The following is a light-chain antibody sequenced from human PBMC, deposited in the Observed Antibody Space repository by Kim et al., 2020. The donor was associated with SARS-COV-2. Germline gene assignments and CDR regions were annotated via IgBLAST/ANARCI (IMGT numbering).Light chain of an antibody. Sequence: GQKVSITCSGSSSNIGGDTVTWYQQVPGTAPKLLIYNDNQRPSGVPDRFSGSKSGSSATLAISGLQSEDEADYYCAAWDDNVKGPVFGGGTQLTV. J-gene: IGLJ2*01. CDR2: NDN. CDR1: SSNIGGDT. V-gene: IGLV1-44*01. CDR3: AAWDDNVKGPV.